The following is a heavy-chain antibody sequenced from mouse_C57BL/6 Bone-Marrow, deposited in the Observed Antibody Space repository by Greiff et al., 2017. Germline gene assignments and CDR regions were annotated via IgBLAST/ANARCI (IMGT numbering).Heavy chain of an antibody. CDR1: GFTFSSYG. J-gene: IGHJ3*01. D-gene: IGHD2-2*01. CDR3: ARRRLAWFAY. CDR2: ISSGGSYT. Sequence: EVKLQESGGDLVKPGGSLKLSCAASGFTFSSYGMSWVRQTPDKRLEWVATISSGGSYTYYPDSVKGRFTISRDNAKNTLYLQMSSLKSEDTAMYYCARRRLAWFAYWGQGTLVTVSA. V-gene: IGHV5-6*02.